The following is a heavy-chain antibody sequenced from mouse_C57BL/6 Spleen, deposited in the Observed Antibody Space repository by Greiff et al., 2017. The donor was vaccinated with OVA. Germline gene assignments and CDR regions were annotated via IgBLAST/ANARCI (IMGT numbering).Heavy chain of an antibody. J-gene: IGHJ1*03. Sequence: EVKLQESGPELVKPGASVKISCKASGYSFTGYYMNWVKQSPEKSLEWIGEINPSTGGTTYNQKFKAKATLTVDKSSSTAYMQLKSLTSEDSAVYYCARGSPWYFDVWGTGTTVTVSS. CDR2: INPSTGGT. CDR3: ARGSPWYFDV. V-gene: IGHV1-42*01. CDR1: GYSFTGYY.